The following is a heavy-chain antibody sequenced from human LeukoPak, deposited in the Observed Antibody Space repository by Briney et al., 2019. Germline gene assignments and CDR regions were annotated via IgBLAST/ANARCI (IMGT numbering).Heavy chain of an antibody. Sequence: GASVTVSCKASGYTFTDYYIHWVRQAPGQGLEWMGRINPDSGDANSAQRFQGRVIMTRDTSISTAYMELRRLRSDDTATYYCAKDHGFIGSNWFDPWGQGTLVTVSS. CDR2: INPDSGDA. V-gene: IGHV1-2*06. J-gene: IGHJ5*02. D-gene: IGHD3-10*01. CDR3: AKDHGFIGSNWFDP. CDR1: GYTFTDYY.